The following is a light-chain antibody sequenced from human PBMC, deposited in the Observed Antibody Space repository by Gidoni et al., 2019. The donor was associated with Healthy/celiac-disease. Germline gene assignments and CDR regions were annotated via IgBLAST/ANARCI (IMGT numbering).Light chain of an antibody. V-gene: IGLV1-47*02. J-gene: IGLJ2*01. CDR2: SNN. CDR1: SSNIGSNY. Sequence: QSVLTQPHSASGTTVQRVTISCSGSSSNIGSNYVYWYQQLPGTAPKLLIYSNNQRPSGVPDRFSGSKSGTSASLAISGLRSEDEADYYCAAWDDSLSGIVVFGGGTKLTVL. CDR3: AAWDDSLSGIVV.